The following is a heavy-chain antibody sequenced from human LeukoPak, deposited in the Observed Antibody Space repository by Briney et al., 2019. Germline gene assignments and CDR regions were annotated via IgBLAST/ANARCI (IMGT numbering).Heavy chain of an antibody. Sequence: ASVKVSCKASGYTFTDYYMHWVRQAPGQGLEWMGWINPNSGGTNYAQKFQGRVTMTRDTSISTAYMELSRLRSDDTAVYYCARVSSSSWYEIYFDYWGQGTLVTVSS. J-gene: IGHJ4*02. CDR3: ARVSSSSWYEIYFDY. D-gene: IGHD6-13*01. V-gene: IGHV1-2*02. CDR2: INPNSGGT. CDR1: GYTFTDYY.